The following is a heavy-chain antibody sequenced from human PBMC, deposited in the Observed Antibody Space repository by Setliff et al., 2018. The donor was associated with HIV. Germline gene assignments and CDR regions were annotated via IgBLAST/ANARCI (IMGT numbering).Heavy chain of an antibody. CDR2: MNPNSGGT. V-gene: IGHV1-2*02. CDR1: GGTFSSYA. CDR3: ARDPGYKSTWYGVFDI. D-gene: IGHD6-13*01. Sequence: GASVKVSCKASGGTFSSYAISWVQQAPGQGLEWMGWMNPNSGGTNYAQKFQGRVNMTRDTSISTTYMELSRLRSDDTAVYYCARDPGYKSTWYGVFDIWGQGTMVTVSS. J-gene: IGHJ3*02.